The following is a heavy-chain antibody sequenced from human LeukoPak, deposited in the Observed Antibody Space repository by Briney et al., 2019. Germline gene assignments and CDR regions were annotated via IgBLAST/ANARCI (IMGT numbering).Heavy chain of an antibody. J-gene: IGHJ5*02. D-gene: IGHD3-10*01. CDR3: AKDLMRDRWFGES. V-gene: IGHV3-30*02. CDR1: GFTFSYYG. CDR2: IRYDGNDK. Sequence: GGSLRLSCAASGFTFSYYGMHWVRQAPGKGLEWVSFIRYDGNDKFYADSVKGRFTISRDTSRNTLYLQMNSLRAEDTAVYYCAKDLMRDRWFGESWGQGTLVTVSS.